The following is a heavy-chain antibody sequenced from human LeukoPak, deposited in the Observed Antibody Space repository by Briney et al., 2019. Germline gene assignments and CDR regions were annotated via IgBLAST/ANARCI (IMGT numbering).Heavy chain of an antibody. CDR3: AREGGSPLRKTGMDV. Sequence: EASVKVSCKASGGTFSSYAISWVRQAPGQGLEWMGRIIPILGIANYAQKFQGRVTITADKSTSTAYMELSSLRSEDTAVYYCAREGGSPLRKTGMDVWGQGTTVTVSS. V-gene: IGHV1-69*04. CDR2: IIPILGIA. D-gene: IGHD2-15*01. CDR1: GGTFSSYA. J-gene: IGHJ6*02.